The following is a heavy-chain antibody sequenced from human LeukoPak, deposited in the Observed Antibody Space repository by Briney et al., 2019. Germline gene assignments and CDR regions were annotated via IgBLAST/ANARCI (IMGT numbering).Heavy chain of an antibody. V-gene: IGHV3-74*01. D-gene: IGHD6-13*01. J-gene: IGHJ4*02. CDR1: GFTFSSYW. CDR2: INSDGSST. Sequence: GGSLRLSCAASGFTFSSYWMHWVRQAPGKGLVWVSRINSDGSSTSYADSVKGRFTISRDNAKNTLYLQMNSLRAEDTAVYYCASSSYSSSYYVYWGQGTLVTVSS. CDR3: ASSSYSSSYYVY.